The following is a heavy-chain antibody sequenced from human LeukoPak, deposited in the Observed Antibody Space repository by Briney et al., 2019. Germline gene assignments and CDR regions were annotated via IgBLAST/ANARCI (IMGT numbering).Heavy chain of an antibody. J-gene: IGHJ5*02. V-gene: IGHV3-53*01. CDR2: THSSGGT. CDR3: IVFGDSNH. D-gene: IGHD4-17*01. Sequence: GGSLRLSCAASGFTGTHNYMSWVRQAPGKGLEWVSATHSSGGTYYADSVKGRFTISRDASKNTLYLQINSLSVEDTAVYYCIVFGDSNHWGQGTLVTVSS. CDR1: GFTGTHNY.